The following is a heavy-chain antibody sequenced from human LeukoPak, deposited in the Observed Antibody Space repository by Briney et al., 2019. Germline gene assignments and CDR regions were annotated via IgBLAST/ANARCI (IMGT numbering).Heavy chain of an antibody. D-gene: IGHD3-22*01. CDR3: ASSSGYYYVGAFDI. Sequence: SETLSLTCTVPGGSISSYYWSWIRQPPGKGLEWIGYIYYSGSTNYNPSLKSRVTISVDTSKNQFSLKLSSVTAADTAVYYCASSSGYYYVGAFDIWGQGTMVTVSS. J-gene: IGHJ3*02. CDR1: GGSISSYY. V-gene: IGHV4-59*01. CDR2: IYYSGST.